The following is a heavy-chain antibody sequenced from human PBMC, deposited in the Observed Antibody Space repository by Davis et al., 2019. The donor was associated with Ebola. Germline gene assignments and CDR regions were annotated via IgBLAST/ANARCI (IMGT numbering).Heavy chain of an antibody. V-gene: IGHV1-2*04. J-gene: IGHJ4*02. CDR3: AREHCSGGSCYSRFDY. D-gene: IGHD2-15*01. CDR1: GYTFTGYY. CDR2: INPNSGGT. Sequence: ASVKVSCKASGYTFTGYYMHWVRQAPGQGLEWMGWINPNSGGTNYAQKFQGWVTMTRDTSISTAYMALSRLRSDDTAVYYCAREHCSGGSCYSRFDYWGQGTLVTVSS.